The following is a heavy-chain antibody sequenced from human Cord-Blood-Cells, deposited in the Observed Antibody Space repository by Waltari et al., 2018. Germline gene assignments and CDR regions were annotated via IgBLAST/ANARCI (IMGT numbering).Heavy chain of an antibody. CDR1: GGSFSGYY. CDR3: ARGAYDSSGYYPEFDY. Sequence: QVQLQQWGAGLFKPSETLSLTCPVYGGSFSGYYRSWIRQPPGKGLEWIGEINHSGSTNYNPSLKSRVTISVDTSKNQFSLKLSSVTAADTAVYYCARGAYDSSGYYPEFDYWGQGTLVTVSS. J-gene: IGHJ4*02. D-gene: IGHD3-22*01. CDR2: INHSGST. V-gene: IGHV4-34*01.